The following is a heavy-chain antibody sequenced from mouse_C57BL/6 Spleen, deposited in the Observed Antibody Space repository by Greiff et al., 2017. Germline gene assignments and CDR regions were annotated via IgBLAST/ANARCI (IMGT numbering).Heavy chain of an antibody. V-gene: IGHV14-2*01. CDR2: IDPEDGET. J-gene: IGHJ3*01. CDR1: GFNIKDYY. D-gene: IGHD1-1*01. Sequence: VQLQQSGAELVKPGASVKLSCTASGFNIKDYYMHWVKQRTEQGLEWIGRIDPEDGETKYAPKFQGKATITADTSSNTAYLQLSSLASEDNSGYYCDRYGYYGSIWFAYWGQGTLVTVSA. CDR3: DRYGYYGSIWFAY.